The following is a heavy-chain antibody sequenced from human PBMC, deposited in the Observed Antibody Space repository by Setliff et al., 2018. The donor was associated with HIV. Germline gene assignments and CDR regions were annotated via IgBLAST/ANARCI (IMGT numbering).Heavy chain of an antibody. D-gene: IGHD3-16*02. CDR1: GYSFTSYW. CDR2: IYPGDSDT. J-gene: IGHJ4*02. CDR3: ARWRQNYDYVWGSYRYTYYFDY. Sequence: GESLKISCEGSGYSFTSYWIGWVRQMPGKGLEWMGIIYPGDSDTRYSPSFQGQVTISADKSISTAYLQWSSLKASDTAMYYCARWRQNYDYVWGSYRYTYYFDYWGQGTLVTVSS. V-gene: IGHV5-51*01.